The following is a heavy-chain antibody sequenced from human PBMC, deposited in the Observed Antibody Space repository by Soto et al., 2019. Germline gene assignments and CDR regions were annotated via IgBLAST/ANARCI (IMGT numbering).Heavy chain of an antibody. Sequence: GGSLRLSCAASGFTFSDYYMSWIRQAPGKGLEWVSYISSSGSTIYYADSVKGRFTISRDNAKNSLYLQMNSLRAEDTAVYYCARVSTMAYFDAFDIWGQGTMVTVSS. CDR1: GFTFSDYY. D-gene: IGHD3-10*01. V-gene: IGHV3-11*01. CDR3: ARVSTMAYFDAFDI. CDR2: ISSSGSTI. J-gene: IGHJ3*02.